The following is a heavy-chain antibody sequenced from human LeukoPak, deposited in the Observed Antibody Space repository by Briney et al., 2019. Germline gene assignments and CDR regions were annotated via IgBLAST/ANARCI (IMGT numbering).Heavy chain of an antibody. D-gene: IGHD1-26*01. CDR3: ARTWEEYYFDY. CDR1: GFTFSSYA. CDR2: ISYDGSNK. V-gene: IGHV3-30*04. J-gene: IGHJ4*02. Sequence: GGSLRLSCAASGFTFSSYAMHWVRQAPGKRLEWVAVISYDGSNKYYADSVKGRFTISRDNSKNTLYLQMNSLRAEDTAVYYCARTWEEYYFDYWGQGTLVTVSS.